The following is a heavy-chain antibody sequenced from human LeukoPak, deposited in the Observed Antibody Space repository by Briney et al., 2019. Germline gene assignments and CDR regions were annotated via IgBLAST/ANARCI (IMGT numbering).Heavy chain of an antibody. CDR3: AREATQEFDY. CDR2: IYHSGST. Sequence: SETLSLTCTVSGYSISSGYYWGWIRQPPGKGLEWIGSIYHSGSTYYNPSLKSRVTISVDTSKNQFSLKLSSVTAADTAVYYCAREATQEFDYWGQGTLVTVSS. J-gene: IGHJ4*02. CDR1: GYSISSGYY. V-gene: IGHV4-38-2*02. D-gene: IGHD5-12*01.